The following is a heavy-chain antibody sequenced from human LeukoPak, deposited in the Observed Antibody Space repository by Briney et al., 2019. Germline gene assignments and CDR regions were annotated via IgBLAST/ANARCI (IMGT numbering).Heavy chain of an antibody. J-gene: IGHJ5*02. D-gene: IGHD3-3*01. Sequence: LSLTCTVSGGSISSYYWSWIRQPAGKGLEWIGRIYTSGSTNYNPSLKSRVTMSVDTSKNQFSLKLSSVTAADTAVYYCARVYVHYDFWSGYLNWFDPWGQGTLVTVSS. CDR1: GGSISSYY. CDR2: IYTSGST. V-gene: IGHV4-4*07. CDR3: ARVYVHYDFWSGYLNWFDP.